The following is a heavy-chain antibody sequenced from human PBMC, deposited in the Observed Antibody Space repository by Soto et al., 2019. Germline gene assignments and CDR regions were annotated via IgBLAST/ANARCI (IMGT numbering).Heavy chain of an antibody. D-gene: IGHD5-18*01. V-gene: IGHV4-34*01. Sequence: SETLSRTCGVYGGSFSCYDWSWMRQPPGKGLEWIGEINHSGSTNYNPSLKSRVTISVDTSKNQFSLKVSSVTAADTAVYYCARGGQRGNSYGYYYYYDMDVWGQGTTVTVSS. CDR1: GGSFSCYD. CDR2: INHSGST. J-gene: IGHJ6*02. CDR3: ARGGQRGNSYGYYYYYDMDV.